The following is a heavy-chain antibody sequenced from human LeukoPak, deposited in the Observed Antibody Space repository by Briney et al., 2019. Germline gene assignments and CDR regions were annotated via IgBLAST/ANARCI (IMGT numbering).Heavy chain of an antibody. CDR1: GGSISSGDYY. Sequence: SETLSLTCTVSGGSISSGDYYWSWIRQPPGKGLEWIGYIYYSGSTYYNPSLKSRVIISVDTSKNQFSLKLNSVTAADTAVYYCARGRGHSYNWFDPWGQGTLVTVSS. D-gene: IGHD5-18*01. J-gene: IGHJ5*02. V-gene: IGHV4-30-4*01. CDR2: IYYSGST. CDR3: ARGRGHSYNWFDP.